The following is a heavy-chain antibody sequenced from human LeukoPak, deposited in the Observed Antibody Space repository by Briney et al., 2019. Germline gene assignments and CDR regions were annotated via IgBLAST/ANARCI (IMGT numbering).Heavy chain of an antibody. Sequence: TSETLSLTCAVYGGSFSGYYWSWIRQPPGKGLEWVGEIVHSGNTKYNPSLKSRVTISVDTSKNQFSLNLTSVTAADTAVYYCARFGSSTWYKGAFETWGQGTMVTVAS. V-gene: IGHV4-34*12. J-gene: IGHJ3*02. CDR3: ARFGSSTWYKGAFET. D-gene: IGHD6-13*01. CDR1: GGSFSGYY. CDR2: IVHSGNT.